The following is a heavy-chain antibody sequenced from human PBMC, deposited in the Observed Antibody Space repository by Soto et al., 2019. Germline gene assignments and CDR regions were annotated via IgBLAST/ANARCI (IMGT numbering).Heavy chain of an antibody. CDR1: GGSISSGGYY. V-gene: IGHV4-31*03. J-gene: IGHJ4*02. Sequence: PSETLSLTCTVSGGSISSGGYYWSWIRQHPGKGLEWIGYIYYSGSTYYNPSLKSRVTISVDTSKNQFSLKLSSVTAADTAVYYCARGLADDFWSGYYAPTYYFDYWGQGTLVTVS. CDR2: IYYSGST. CDR3: ARGLADDFWSGYYAPTYYFDY. D-gene: IGHD3-3*01.